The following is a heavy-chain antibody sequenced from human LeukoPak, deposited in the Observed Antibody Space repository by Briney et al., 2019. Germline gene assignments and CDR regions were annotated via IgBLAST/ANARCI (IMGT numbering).Heavy chain of an antibody. CDR3: AGYNCSSTTCYTGGFDY. J-gene: IGHJ4*02. CDR2: IIVSGSST. V-gene: IGHV3-23*01. D-gene: IGHD2-2*02. CDR1: GFTFSSYA. Sequence: GGSLRLSCAASGFTFSSYAMSWVRQAPGKGLEWVSAIIVSGSSTYYADSVKGRFTISRDNSKNTLYLQMNSLRAEDTAVYYCAGYNCSSTTCYTGGFDYWGQGTLVTVSS.